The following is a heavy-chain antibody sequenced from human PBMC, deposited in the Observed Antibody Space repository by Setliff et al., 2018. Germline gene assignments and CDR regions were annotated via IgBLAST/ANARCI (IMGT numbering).Heavy chain of an antibody. Sequence: SETLSHTCTVSGGSISSYYWSWIRQPAGKGLEWIGHIYIGGSANYNPSLKSRVTMSVDTSKNQFSLKLSSVTAADTAVYYCARKGISALSGAFDMWGQGTMVTVSS. V-gene: IGHV4-4*07. CDR1: GGSISSYY. CDR2: IYIGGSA. CDR3: ARKGISALSGAFDM. J-gene: IGHJ3*02. D-gene: IGHD1-26*01.